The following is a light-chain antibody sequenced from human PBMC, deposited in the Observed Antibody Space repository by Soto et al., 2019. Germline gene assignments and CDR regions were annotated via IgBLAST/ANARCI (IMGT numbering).Light chain of an antibody. CDR2: DAS. CDR1: QSVNRY. J-gene: IGKJ2*01. Sequence: EIVLTQSPATLSLSPGEGATLSCRASQSVNRYLAWYQQKPGQAPRLLIYDASSRAIGTPARFIGSGSGTDFSLTISSLEPKDSAVYYCQQRSNWPPGYTFGQGTKLEIK. V-gene: IGKV3-11*01. CDR3: QQRSNWPPGYT.